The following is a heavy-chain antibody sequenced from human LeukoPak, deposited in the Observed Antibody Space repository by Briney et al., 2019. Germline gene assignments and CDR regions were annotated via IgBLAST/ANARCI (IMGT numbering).Heavy chain of an antibody. CDR2: ISHNENT. CDR1: GGSFSGYY. Sequence: PSETLSLTCAVYGGSFSGYYWSWIRQPPGKGLEWIGEISHNENTNYSPSLKSRLTISIDTSKNQFSLKLSSVTAADTAVYYCAISGWRWLIDKKYSPYGGQGPLVTVSS. V-gene: IGHV4-34*01. D-gene: IGHD3-10*01. J-gene: IGHJ4*02. CDR3: AISGWRWLIDKKYSPY.